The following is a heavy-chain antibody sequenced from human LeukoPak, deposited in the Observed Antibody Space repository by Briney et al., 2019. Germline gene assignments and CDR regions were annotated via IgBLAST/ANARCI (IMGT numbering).Heavy chain of an antibody. CDR3: TRGGYYDSSGLYYFDY. J-gene: IGHJ4*01. D-gene: IGHD3-22*01. V-gene: IGHV3-49*04. CDR1: GFTFGDYA. Sequence: GGSLRLSCTASGFTFGDYAMSWVRQAPGKGLEWVGFIRSKAYGGTTEYAASVKGRFTISRDDSKSIAYLQMNSLKTEDTAVYYCTRGGYYDSSGLYYFDYWGRGTLVTVS. CDR2: IRSKAYGGTT.